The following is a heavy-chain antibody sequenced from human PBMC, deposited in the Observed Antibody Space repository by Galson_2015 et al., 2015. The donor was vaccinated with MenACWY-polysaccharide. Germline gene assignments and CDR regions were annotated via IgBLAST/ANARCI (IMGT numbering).Heavy chain of an antibody. D-gene: IGHD5-12*01. J-gene: IGHJ1*01. V-gene: IGHV3-23*01. Sequence: SLRLSCAASGFTFSSYTMNWVRQAPGKGLEWVSGISGSGGSTYYADSVKGRFTISRDNSKNTLYLQMSGLRAEDTAFYYCAKPPTITEYFQHWGQGTLVTVSS. CDR1: GFTFSSYT. CDR2: ISGSGGST. CDR3: AKPPTITEYFQH.